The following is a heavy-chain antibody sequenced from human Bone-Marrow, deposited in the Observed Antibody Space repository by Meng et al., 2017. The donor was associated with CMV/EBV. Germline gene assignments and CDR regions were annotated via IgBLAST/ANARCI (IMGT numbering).Heavy chain of an antibody. Sequence: GESLKISCAASGFTFSDYYMSWIRQAPGKGLEWVSYISSSGSTIYYADSVKGRFTISRDNAKNSLYLQMNSLRAEDTAVYYCARAQISPGAFDIWGQGTMVTVSS. D-gene: IGHD7-27*01. CDR2: ISSSGSTI. V-gene: IGHV3-11*04. CDR1: GFTFSDYY. CDR3: ARAQISPGAFDI. J-gene: IGHJ3*02.